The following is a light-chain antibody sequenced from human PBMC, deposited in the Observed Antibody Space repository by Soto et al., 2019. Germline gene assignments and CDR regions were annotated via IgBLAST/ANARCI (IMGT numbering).Light chain of an antibody. CDR2: DAS. CDR3: QQYGNLPLT. CDR1: QDITHY. Sequence: DIQMTQSPSSLSASVGDRVTLTCQASQDITHYLNWYQQKSGKAPKLLIYDASRMEKGVPSRFSGGGSGTAFTLNISSLEPEDGAVYFCQQYGNLPLTFGGGTKVDIK. V-gene: IGKV1-33*01. J-gene: IGKJ4*01.